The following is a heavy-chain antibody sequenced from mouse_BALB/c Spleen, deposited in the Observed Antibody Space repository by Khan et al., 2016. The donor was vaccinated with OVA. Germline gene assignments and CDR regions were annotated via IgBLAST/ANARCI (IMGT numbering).Heavy chain of an antibody. V-gene: IGHV2-2*02. CDR2: LWSGGST. Sequence: VQLQQSGPGLVQPSQCLSITCTVSGFSLTTYGVHWVRQSPGKGLVWLGVLWSGGSTAYYAAFISSLSISTDSSKSQVFFIRNSLQVNDTAIYYWARNYDYDEGLAYWGQGTLVTVSA. D-gene: IGHD2-4*01. J-gene: IGHJ3*01. CDR3: ARNYDYDEGLAY. CDR1: GFSLTTYG.